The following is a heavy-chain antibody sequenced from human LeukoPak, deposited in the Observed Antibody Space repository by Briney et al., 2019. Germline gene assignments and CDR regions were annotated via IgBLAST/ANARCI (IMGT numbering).Heavy chain of an antibody. CDR3: AKERVIAAVGTVGFDP. CDR2: ISGSGGST. V-gene: IGHV3-23*01. J-gene: IGHJ5*02. Sequence: GGSLRLSCAAPGFTFSNYPMSWVRQAPGKGLEWVSAISGSGGSTYYADSVKGRFTVSRDNSKNTVYLQMSSLRADDTAVYYCAKERVIAAVGTVGFDPWGQGTLVTVSS. CDR1: GFTFSNYP. D-gene: IGHD6-13*01.